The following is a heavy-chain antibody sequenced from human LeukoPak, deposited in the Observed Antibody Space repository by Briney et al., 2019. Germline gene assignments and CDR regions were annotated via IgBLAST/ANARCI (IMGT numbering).Heavy chain of an antibody. CDR1: GFTFSSYW. CDR3: ARVGYDFWSGYYPNDY. D-gene: IGHD3-3*01. V-gene: IGHV3-7*01. Sequence: PGGSLRLSCAASGFTFSSYWMSWVRQAPGKGLEWVANIKQDGSEKYYVDSVKGRFTISRDNAKNSLYLQMNSLRAEDTAVYYCARVGYDFWSGYYPNDYWGQGTLVTVSS. CDR2: IKQDGSEK. J-gene: IGHJ4*02.